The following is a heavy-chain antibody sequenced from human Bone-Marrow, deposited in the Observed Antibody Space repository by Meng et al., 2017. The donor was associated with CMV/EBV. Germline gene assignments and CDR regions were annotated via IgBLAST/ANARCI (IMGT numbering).Heavy chain of an antibody. Sequence: GESLKISCAASGFTFTTYSMNWVRQAPGKGLEWVAVIWYDGSNKYYADSVKGRFTISRDNSKNTLYLQMNSLRAEDTAVYYCARDDGYSGSSYEAAFDIWGQGTMVTVSS. D-gene: IGHD6-13*01. CDR2: IWYDGSNK. V-gene: IGHV3-33*08. J-gene: IGHJ3*02. CDR3: ARDDGYSGSSYEAAFDI. CDR1: GFTFTTYS.